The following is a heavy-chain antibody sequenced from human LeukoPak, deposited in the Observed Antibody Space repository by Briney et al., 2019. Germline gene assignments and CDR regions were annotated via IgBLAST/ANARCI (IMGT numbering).Heavy chain of an antibody. CDR1: EFNVSRNY. J-gene: IGHJ3*02. D-gene: IGHD6-19*01. CDR2: LYIAGNT. V-gene: IGHV3-66*02. Sequence: GGSLRLSRVASEFNVSRNYMSWVRQAPGKGLEWVSVLYIAGNTYYADFVRGRFTVSRDTSKNTFYLQMNSLRDGDTAVYYCASGWYSSSCFQGVFHIWGQGTMVTVSS. CDR3: ASGWYSSSCFQGVFHI.